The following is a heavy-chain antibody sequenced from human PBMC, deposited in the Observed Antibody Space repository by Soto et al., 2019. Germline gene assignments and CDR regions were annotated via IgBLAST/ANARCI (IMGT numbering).Heavy chain of an antibody. CDR3: ARDTYIVVVSPVTDFYHFGLGA. Sequence: QVQLVQSGSEVRKPGASVKVSCKASGYSFTSYGISWVRQAPGQGLEWVAWINSYNGKTTYAQKFQGRVNVTADTSTATAYMELRSLTSDDTAIYYCARDTYIVVVSPVTDFYHFGLGAWGQGTTVTVSS. V-gene: IGHV1-18*04. J-gene: IGHJ6*02. CDR2: INSYNGKT. D-gene: IGHD2-15*01. CDR1: GYSFTSYG.